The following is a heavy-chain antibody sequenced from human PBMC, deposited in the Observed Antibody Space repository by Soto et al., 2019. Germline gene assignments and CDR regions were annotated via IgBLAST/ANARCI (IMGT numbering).Heavy chain of an antibody. CDR1: GGTFSSYA. CDR3: ARLDSSGYYAFDI. J-gene: IGHJ3*02. Sequence: GASVKVSCKASGGTFSSYAISWVXXXPGQGLEWMGGIIPIFGTANYAQKFQGRVTITADESTSTAYMELSSPRSEDTAVYYCARLDSSGYYAFDIWGQGTMVTVSS. CDR2: IIPIFGTA. D-gene: IGHD3-22*01. V-gene: IGHV1-69*13.